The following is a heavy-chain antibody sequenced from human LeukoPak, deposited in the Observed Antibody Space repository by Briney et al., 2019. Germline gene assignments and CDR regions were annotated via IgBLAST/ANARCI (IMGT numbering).Heavy chain of an antibody. CDR1: GDSVSSNSAA. CDR3: ARDEQRWFGAQLGYGLGYMDV. Sequence: SQTLSLTCSISGDSVSSNSAAWNWIRQSPSRGLEWLGRTYYRSKWYNHYAVSVKSRITINPDTSKNQFSLQLNSVTPEDTAVYYCARDEQRWFGAQLGYGLGYMDVWGKGTTVTVSS. CDR2: TYYRSKWYN. J-gene: IGHJ6*03. D-gene: IGHD3-10*01. V-gene: IGHV6-1*01.